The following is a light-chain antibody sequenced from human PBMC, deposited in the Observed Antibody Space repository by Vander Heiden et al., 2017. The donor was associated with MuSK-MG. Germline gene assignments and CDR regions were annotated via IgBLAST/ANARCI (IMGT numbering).Light chain of an antibody. CDR1: QSVSSY. CDR2: DAS. J-gene: IGKJ5*01. CDR3: QQRSNWPPIT. Sequence: EIVLTQSPATLSFSPGARATLSCRASQSVSSYLAWYQQKPGQAPRLLIYDASNRATGIPARFSGSGSGTDFTLNISSLEPEDFAVYYCQQRSNWPPITFGQGTRVEIK. V-gene: IGKV3-11*01.